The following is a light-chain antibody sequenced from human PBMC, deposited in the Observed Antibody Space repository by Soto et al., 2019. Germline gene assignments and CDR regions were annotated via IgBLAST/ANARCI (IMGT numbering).Light chain of an antibody. CDR3: SSYAGSSTLV. J-gene: IGLJ2*01. V-gene: IGLV2-14*03. CDR1: SSDVGRYNY. CDR2: DVT. Sequence: QSALTQPASVSGSPGQSITISCTGTSSDVGRYNYVSWYQQHPGKGPKLMIYDVTHRPSGVSNRFSASKSGNTAALTISGRQAEDEADYYCSSYAGSSTLVFGGGTQLTVL.